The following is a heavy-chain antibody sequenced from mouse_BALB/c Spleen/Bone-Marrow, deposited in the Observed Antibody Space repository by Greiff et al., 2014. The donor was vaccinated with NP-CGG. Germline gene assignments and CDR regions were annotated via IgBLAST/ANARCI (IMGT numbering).Heavy chain of an antibody. D-gene: IGHD1-1*01. CDR3: IRYGNSHYYAMDY. V-gene: IGHV1-69*02. CDR1: GYTFTSYW. Sequence: VQLQESGAELVRPGASVKLSCRASGYTFTSYWINWVKQRPGQGLEWIGNIYPSDSYTNYNQRFKDKATLTVDKSSSTAYMQLSSSTSEDSAVYYGIRYGNSHYYAMDYWGQGTSVTVSS. J-gene: IGHJ4*01. CDR2: IYPSDSYT.